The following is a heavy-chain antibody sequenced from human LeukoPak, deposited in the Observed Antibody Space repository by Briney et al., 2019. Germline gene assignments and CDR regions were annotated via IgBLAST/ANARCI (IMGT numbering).Heavy chain of an antibody. Sequence: SETLSLTCTVSGSSFSSSYWSWIRQPAGKGLEWIGHIYASGSTNYNPSFKSRITMSVDTSKNHFSLNLSSVTAADTAVYYCARDWMDSSSWFRWYFDLWGRGTLVIVSS. CDR3: ARDWMDSSSWFRWYFDL. CDR1: GSSFSSSY. V-gene: IGHV4-4*07. J-gene: IGHJ2*01. D-gene: IGHD6-13*01. CDR2: IYASGST.